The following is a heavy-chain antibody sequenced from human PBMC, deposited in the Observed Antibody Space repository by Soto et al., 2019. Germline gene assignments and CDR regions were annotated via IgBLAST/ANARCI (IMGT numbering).Heavy chain of an antibody. CDR3: ARERSSSKRFDP. V-gene: IGHV1-8*01. Sequence: QVQLVQSGAEVKKPGASVKVSCKASGYTFTSYDINWVRQATGQGLEWMGWMNPDSGNTGYAQKFQGRVTMTRNTARSRAYMELSSLRSEDTAVYYCARERSSSKRFDPWGQGTLVTVSS. CDR2: MNPDSGNT. J-gene: IGHJ5*02. CDR1: GYTFTSYD. D-gene: IGHD3-16*02.